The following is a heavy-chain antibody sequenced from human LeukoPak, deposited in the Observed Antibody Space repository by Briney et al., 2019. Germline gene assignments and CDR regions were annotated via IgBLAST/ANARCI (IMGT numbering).Heavy chain of an antibody. CDR3: ARVSCITMIVMVQSDGFDS. D-gene: IGHD3-22*01. J-gene: IGHJ3*02. V-gene: IGHV4-59*12. CDR2: IYYSVST. Sequence: SETLSLTCTVSGSSTSSSYRSWIRQPLGEGLGWIGSIYYSVSTYYAPSLKNVVTISVDTSKNHFSMKLSSVTAAYTAVYYCARVSCITMIVMVQSDGFDSWGQGTMVSVSS. CDR1: GSSTSSSY.